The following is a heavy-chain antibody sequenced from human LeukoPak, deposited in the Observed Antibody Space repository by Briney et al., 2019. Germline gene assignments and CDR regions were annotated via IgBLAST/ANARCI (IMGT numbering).Heavy chain of an antibody. J-gene: IGHJ4*02. CDR2: IYYSGST. CDR1: GGSISSYY. CDR3: ARDSPYGDYDSHYFDY. V-gene: IGHV4-59*01. D-gene: IGHD4-17*01. Sequence: PSETLSLTCTVSGGSISSYYWSWIRQPPGKGLEWIGYIYYSGSTNYNPSLKSRVTISVDTSKNQFSLKLSSVTAADTAVYYCARDSPYGDYDSHYFDYWGQGTLVTVSS.